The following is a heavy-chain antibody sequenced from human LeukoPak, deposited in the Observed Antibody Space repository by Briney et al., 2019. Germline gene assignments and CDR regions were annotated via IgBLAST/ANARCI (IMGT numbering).Heavy chain of an antibody. CDR3: ARDRHDFWSGYYEDAFDI. V-gene: IGHV3-48*01. D-gene: IGHD3-3*01. Sequence: GGSLRLSCAASGFTFSSYSMNWVRQAPGKGLEWVSYISSSSSTIYYADSVKGRFTISRDNAKNSLYLQMNSLRAEDTAVYYCARDRHDFWSGYYEDAFDIWGQGTMVTVSS. CDR2: ISSSSSTI. CDR1: GFTFSSYS. J-gene: IGHJ3*02.